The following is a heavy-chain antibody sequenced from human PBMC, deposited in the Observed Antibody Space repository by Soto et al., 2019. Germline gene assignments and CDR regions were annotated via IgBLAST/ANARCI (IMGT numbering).Heavy chain of an antibody. D-gene: IGHD2-2*01. V-gene: IGHV4-30-2*01. CDR2: IYHSGST. J-gene: IGHJ4*02. Sequence: SETLSLTCAVSGCSISSGGYSWSWIRQPPGKGLEWIGYIYHSGSTYYNPSLKSRVTISVDRSKNQFSLKLSSVTAADTAVYYCPRFPKEYWSRTGGPAVFDYWAKGTLVTVPS. CDR1: GCSISSGGYS. CDR3: PRFPKEYWSRTGGPAVFDY.